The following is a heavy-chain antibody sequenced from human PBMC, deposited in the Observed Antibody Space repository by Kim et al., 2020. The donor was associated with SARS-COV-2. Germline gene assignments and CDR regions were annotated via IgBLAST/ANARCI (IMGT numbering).Heavy chain of an antibody. CDR3: VSDRTLWA. J-gene: IGHJ5*02. Sequence: GGSLRLSCAVSGFSISDYWMHWVRQGPGKGLVWVARIKMDGSSAFYADSVKGRFTISRDNAKNTLYLQMDSLRAEDTAIYYCVSDRTLWAWGQGT. V-gene: IGHV3-74*01. CDR1: GFSISDYW. CDR2: IKMDGSSA. D-gene: IGHD1-26*01.